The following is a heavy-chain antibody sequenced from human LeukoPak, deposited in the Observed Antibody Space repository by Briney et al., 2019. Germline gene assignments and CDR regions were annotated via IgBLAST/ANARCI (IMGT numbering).Heavy chain of an antibody. CDR1: GYTFTGYF. J-gene: IGHJ3*02. V-gene: IGHV1-2*02. Sequence: ASVKVSCKASGYTFTGYFMHWVRQAPGQGLEWMGWINPNSGGTNYAQNFQGRVTMTRDTSINTAYMDLSSLRSDDTAVYYCARALPNWDDAFDIRGQGTMVTVSS. CDR2: INPNSGGT. CDR3: ARALPNWDDAFDI. D-gene: IGHD7-27*01.